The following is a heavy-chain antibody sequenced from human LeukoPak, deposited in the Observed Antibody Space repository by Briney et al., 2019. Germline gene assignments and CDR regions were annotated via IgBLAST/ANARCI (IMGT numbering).Heavy chain of an antibody. Sequence: PSETLSLTCAVYGGSFSGYYWSWIRQPPGKGLEWLGEINHSGSTNYNPSLKSRVTISVDTSKNQFSLKPSSVTAADTAVYYCARGGPYYDILTGYYPALTSSYFDYWGQGTLVTVSS. V-gene: IGHV4-34*01. J-gene: IGHJ4*02. CDR2: INHSGST. D-gene: IGHD3-9*01. CDR1: GGSFSGYY. CDR3: ARGGPYYDILTGYYPALTSSYFDY.